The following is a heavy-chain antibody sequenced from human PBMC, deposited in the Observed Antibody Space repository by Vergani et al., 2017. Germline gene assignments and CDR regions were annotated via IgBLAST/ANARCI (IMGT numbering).Heavy chain of an antibody. CDR1: GASVNSYY. CDR3: ASSRIYYGAGSPDY. CDR2: VSFRGDT. Sequence: QVKLQESGPGLVKPSETLSLTCTVPGASVNSYYWSWIRQPSGKGLEWMGYVSFRGDTLYDPSVKGRMTISLNTSSNQFSLYLSSVTDADTAVYYCASSRIYYGAGSPDYWGQGTLVTVSS. J-gene: IGHJ4*02. D-gene: IGHD3-10*01. V-gene: IGHV4-59*02.